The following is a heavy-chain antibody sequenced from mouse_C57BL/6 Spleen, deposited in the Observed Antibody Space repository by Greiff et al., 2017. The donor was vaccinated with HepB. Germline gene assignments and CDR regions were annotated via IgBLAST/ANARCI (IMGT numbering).Heavy chain of an antibody. Sequence: QLQESGAELVRPGASVTLSCKASGYTFTDYEMHWVKQTPVHGLEWIGAIDPETGGTAYNQKFKGKAILTADKSSSTAYMELRSLTSEDSAVYYCTRYRTTVVARGEAMDYWGQGTSVTVSS. CDR1: GYTFTDYE. CDR2: IDPETGGT. D-gene: IGHD1-1*01. V-gene: IGHV1-15*01. J-gene: IGHJ4*01. CDR3: TRYRTTVVARGEAMDY.